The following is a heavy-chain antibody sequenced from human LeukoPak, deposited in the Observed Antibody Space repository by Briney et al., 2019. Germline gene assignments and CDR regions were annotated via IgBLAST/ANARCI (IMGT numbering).Heavy chain of an antibody. CDR1: GYTFANYW. V-gene: IGHV5-51*01. Sequence: GESLKISCKASGYTFANYWIGWVRQMPGKGLEWMGIIYPGDSDIRYSPSFQGQVTFSADKSISTAYLQWASLKASDTAMYYCARWLGVVPAAIDYWGQGTLVTVSS. CDR3: ARWLGVVPAAIDY. J-gene: IGHJ4*02. CDR2: IYPGDSDI. D-gene: IGHD2-2*01.